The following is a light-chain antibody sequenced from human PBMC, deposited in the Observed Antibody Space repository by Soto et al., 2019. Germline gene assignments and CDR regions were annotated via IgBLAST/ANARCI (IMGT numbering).Light chain of an antibody. Sequence: EIVLTQSPATLSLSPGERATLSCRASQSVRSYLAWYQQKPAQAPRLLIYDTSNRATGIPDRFSGSGSGTDFTLSISSLEPEDFAIYYCQQRSNWPPTFGQGTRWIS. CDR3: QQRSNWPPT. CDR2: DTS. V-gene: IGKV3-11*01. J-gene: IGKJ1*01. CDR1: QSVRSY.